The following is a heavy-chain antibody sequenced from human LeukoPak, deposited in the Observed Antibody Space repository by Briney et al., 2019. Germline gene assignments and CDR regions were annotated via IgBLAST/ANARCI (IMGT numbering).Heavy chain of an antibody. CDR1: GGSISSSSYY. D-gene: IGHD3-10*01. V-gene: IGHV4-39*07. J-gene: IGHJ5*02. Sequence: PSETLSLTCIVSGGSISSSSYYWGWIRQPPGKGLKWIGSIYYSGSTYYNPSLKSRVTISVDTSKNQFSLKLSSVTAADTAVYYCARRGPPRTMLQGVKSGWFDPWGQGTLVTVSS. CDR2: IYYSGST. CDR3: ARRGPPRTMLQGVKSGWFDP.